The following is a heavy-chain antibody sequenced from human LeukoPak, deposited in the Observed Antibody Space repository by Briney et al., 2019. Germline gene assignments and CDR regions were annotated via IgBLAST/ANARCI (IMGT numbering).Heavy chain of an antibody. CDR3: ARSGGRITMVRGVPINFDY. V-gene: IGHV4-59*01. CDR2: IYYSGST. D-gene: IGHD3-10*01. CDR1: GGSISSYY. J-gene: IGHJ4*02. Sequence: PSETLSLTCTVSGGSISSYYWSWIRQPPGKGLEWIGYIYYSGSTNYNPSLKSRVTISVDTSKNQFSLKLSSVTAADTAVYYCARSGGRITMVRGVPINFDYWGQGTLVTVSS.